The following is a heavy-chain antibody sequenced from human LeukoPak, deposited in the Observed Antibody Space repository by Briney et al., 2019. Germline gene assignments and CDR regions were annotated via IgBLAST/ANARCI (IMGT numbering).Heavy chain of an antibody. J-gene: IGHJ4*02. CDR1: GYTFTSYY. V-gene: IGHV1-46*01. Sequence: ASVKVSCKASGYTFTSYYMHWVRQAPGQGLEWMGIINPSGGSTSYAQKFQGRVTMTRDTSTSTAYMELRSLRSDDTAVYYCARATRRVVRGITWRYFDYWGQGTLVTVSS. CDR2: INPSGGST. CDR3: ARATRRVVRGITWRYFDY. D-gene: IGHD3-10*01.